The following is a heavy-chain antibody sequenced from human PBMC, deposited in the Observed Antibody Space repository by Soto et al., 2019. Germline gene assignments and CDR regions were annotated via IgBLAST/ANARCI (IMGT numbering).Heavy chain of an antibody. Sequence: SETLSLTCAVSGYSISSGYYWGWIRQTPGKGLEWIGSIYHSGSTYYNPSLKSRVTISVDTSKNQFSLKLSSVTAADTAVYYCARIYYDSSGYYYGDPYFDYWGQGTLVTVSS. CDR2: IYHSGST. CDR1: GYSISSGYY. V-gene: IGHV4-38-2*01. J-gene: IGHJ4*02. D-gene: IGHD3-22*01. CDR3: ARIYYDSSGYYYGDPYFDY.